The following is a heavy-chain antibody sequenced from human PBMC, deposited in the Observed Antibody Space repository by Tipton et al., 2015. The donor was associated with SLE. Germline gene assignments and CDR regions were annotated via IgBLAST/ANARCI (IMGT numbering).Heavy chain of an antibody. V-gene: IGHV3-30-3*01. D-gene: IGHD6-6*01. Sequence: SLRLSCAASGFTFSSYAMHWVRQAPDKGLEWVAVISYDGNNKYYADSVKGRFTISRDNSKNTLYLQMNSLRAEDTAVYYCARERTLSSNWFDSWGQGTLVTVSS. CDR2: ISYDGNNK. CDR3: ARERTLSSNWFDS. CDR1: GFTFSSYA. J-gene: IGHJ5*01.